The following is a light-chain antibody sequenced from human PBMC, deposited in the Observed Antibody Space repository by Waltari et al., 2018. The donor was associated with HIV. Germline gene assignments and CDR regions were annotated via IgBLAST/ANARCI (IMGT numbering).Light chain of an antibody. CDR2: AAS. Sequence: AIHLTQSPSSLSASVGDRVTIACRASPGIRSDLGWYQQKPGKAPKLLIYAASTLQSGVPSRFSGSGSGTDFTLTISGLQPEDFATYYCLQDYYYTWTFGQGTRVDLK. V-gene: IGKV1-6*01. CDR3: LQDYYYTWT. CDR1: PGIRSD. J-gene: IGKJ1*01.